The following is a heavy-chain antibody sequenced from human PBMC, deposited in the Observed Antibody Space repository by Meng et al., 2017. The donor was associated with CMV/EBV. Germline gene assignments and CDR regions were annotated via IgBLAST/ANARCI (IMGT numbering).Heavy chain of an antibody. D-gene: IGHD3-3*01. CDR3: ARGHGGIFGVVIGGDWFDP. J-gene: IGHJ5*02. Sequence: SETLSLTCTVSGGSISSSSYYWGWIRQPPGKGLEWIGSIYYSGSTYYNPSLKSRVTISVDTSKNQFSLKLSSVTAADTAVYYCARGHGGIFGVVIGGDWFDPWGQGTPVTVSS. V-gene: IGHV4-39*07. CDR2: IYYSGST. CDR1: GGSISSSSYY.